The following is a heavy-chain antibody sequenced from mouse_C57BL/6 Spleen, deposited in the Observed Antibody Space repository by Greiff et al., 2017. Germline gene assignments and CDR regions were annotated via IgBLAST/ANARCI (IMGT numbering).Heavy chain of an antibody. D-gene: IGHD2-4*01. CDR1: GYAFSSSW. CDR3: ARSGDYDVGVWFAY. CDR2: IYPGDGDT. V-gene: IGHV1-82*01. Sequence: QVQLKQSGPELVKPGASVKISCKASGYAFSSSWMNWVKQRPGKGLEWIGRIYPGDGDTNYNGKFKGKATLTADKSSSTAYMQLSSLTSEDSAVYFCARSGDYDVGVWFAYWGQGTLVTVSA. J-gene: IGHJ3*01.